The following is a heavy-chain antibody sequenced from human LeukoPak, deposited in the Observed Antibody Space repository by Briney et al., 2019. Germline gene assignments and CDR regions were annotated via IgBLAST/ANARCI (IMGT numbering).Heavy chain of an antibody. J-gene: IGHJ3*02. CDR2: ISAYNGNT. Sequence: ASVKVPCKASGYTFTSYGISWVRQAPGQGLEWMGWISAYNGNTNYAQKLQGRVTMTTDTSTSTAYMELRSLRSDDTAVYYCARELTMVRGVTLLGDAFDIWGQGTMVTVSS. D-gene: IGHD3-10*01. CDR1: GYTFTSYG. CDR3: ARELTMVRGVTLLGDAFDI. V-gene: IGHV1-18*04.